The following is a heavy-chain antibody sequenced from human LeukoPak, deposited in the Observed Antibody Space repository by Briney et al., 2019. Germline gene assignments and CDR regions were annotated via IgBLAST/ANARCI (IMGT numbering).Heavy chain of an antibody. V-gene: IGHV3-33*01. CDR3: ARGPYGDYPRYYYYYGMDV. J-gene: IGHJ6*02. CDR2: IWYDGSNK. CDR1: GFTFSSYG. Sequence: GGSLRLSCAASGFTFSSYGMHWVRQAPGKGLEWVAVIWYDGSNKYYADSVKGRFTISRDNSKNTLYLQMNSLRAEDTAVCYCARGPYGDYPRYYYYYGMDVWGQGTTVTVSS. D-gene: IGHD4-17*01.